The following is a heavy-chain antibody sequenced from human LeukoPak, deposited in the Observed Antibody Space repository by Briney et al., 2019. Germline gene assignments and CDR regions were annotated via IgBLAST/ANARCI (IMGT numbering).Heavy chain of an antibody. CDR3: AKDISSGWRGPDY. Sequence: PGGSLRLSCAASGFTVSSYGMHWVRQAPGKGLEWVAVISYDGSNKYYADSVKGRFTISRDNSKNTLYLQMNSLRAEDTAVYYCAKDISSGWRGPDYWGQGTLVTVSS. CDR2: ISYDGSNK. CDR1: GFTVSSYG. D-gene: IGHD6-19*01. V-gene: IGHV3-30*18. J-gene: IGHJ4*02.